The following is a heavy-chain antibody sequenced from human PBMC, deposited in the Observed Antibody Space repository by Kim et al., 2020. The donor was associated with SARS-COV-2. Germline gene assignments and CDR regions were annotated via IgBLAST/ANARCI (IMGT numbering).Heavy chain of an antibody. CDR3: VRSGSYLTSPFDY. J-gene: IGHJ4*02. Sequence: TYADSVKGRFTISRDNARHTLYLQMNTLRVEDTAVYYCVRSGSYLTSPFDYWGQGTLVTVSS. V-gene: IGHV3-74*03. D-gene: IGHD1-26*01.